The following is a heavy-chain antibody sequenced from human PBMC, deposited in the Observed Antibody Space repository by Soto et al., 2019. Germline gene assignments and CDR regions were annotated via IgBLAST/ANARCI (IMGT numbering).Heavy chain of an antibody. V-gene: IGHV1-69*01. CDR2: IIPIFGTA. D-gene: IGHD5-12*01. Sequence: QVQLVQSGAEVKKPGSSVKVSCKASGGTFSSYAISWVRQAPGQGLEGMGGIIPIFGTANYAQKYQGRVTITADESTSTAYMELSSLRSEDTAVYYCAREARRWLRQPEAFDIWGQGTMVTVSS. CDR3: AREARRWLRQPEAFDI. CDR1: GGTFSSYA. J-gene: IGHJ3*02.